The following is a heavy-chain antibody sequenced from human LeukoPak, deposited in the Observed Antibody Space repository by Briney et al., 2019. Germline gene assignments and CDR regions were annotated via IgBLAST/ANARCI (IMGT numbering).Heavy chain of an antibody. D-gene: IGHD1-26*01. J-gene: IGHJ6*02. CDR2: INPISGGT. Sequence: VAAVKVSCKASGYTFSDYYIHWVRQAPGHGLEWMGWINPISGGTNYAQNFQGRVTMTRDTSIRTAYMELSRLRSDDTVVYYCASLGATTLSYYGMDVWGQGTTVTVSS. V-gene: IGHV1-2*02. CDR1: GYTFSDYY. CDR3: ASLGATTLSYYGMDV.